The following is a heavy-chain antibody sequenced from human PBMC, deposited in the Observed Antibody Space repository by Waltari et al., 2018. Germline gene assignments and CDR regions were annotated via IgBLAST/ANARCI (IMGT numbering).Heavy chain of an antibody. J-gene: IGHJ4*02. CDR2: IGYDGNNK. CDR3: VVGGARGGDEGGY. D-gene: IGHD2-21*02. Sequence: QVQLVESGGGVVQPGRSLRLSCAASGFTFSSYGMHWVRQAPGKGIEWVAVIGYDGNNKNDGDAVKGRFTISRDNSKNTLYRQMNSLRAEDTAVYYWVVGGARGGDEGGYWGQGTLVTVSS. CDR1: GFTFSSYG. V-gene: IGHV3-33*01.